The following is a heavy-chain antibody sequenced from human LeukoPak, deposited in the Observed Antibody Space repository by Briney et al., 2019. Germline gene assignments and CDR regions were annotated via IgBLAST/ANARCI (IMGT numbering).Heavy chain of an antibody. D-gene: IGHD3-10*01. CDR3: ARLYGSGSYYRH. Sequence: SETLSLTCAVYGGSFSGNYWSWIRQPPGKGQDWIGEVNHSGSTSYNPSLKSRVTISVDTSKNQFSLKLSSVTAADTAVYYCARLYGSGSYYRHWGQGALVTVSS. CDR1: GGSFSGNY. J-gene: IGHJ4*02. V-gene: IGHV4-34*01. CDR2: VNHSGST.